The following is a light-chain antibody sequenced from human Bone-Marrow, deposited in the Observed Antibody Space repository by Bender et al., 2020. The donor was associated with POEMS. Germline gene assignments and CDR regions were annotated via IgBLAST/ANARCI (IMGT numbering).Light chain of an antibody. CDR1: SSNIGAHA. CDR3: AVWDDSLNGWV. CDR2: SSH. V-gene: IGLV1-44*01. J-gene: IGLJ3*02. Sequence: QSVLTQPPSASGTPGQRVTISCSGGSSNIGAHAVNWYQHLPGTAPKLLIYSSHRRPSEVPDRFSGSRSGTSASLASSGFQSEDEADYYGAVWDDSLNGWVFGGGTKLTVL.